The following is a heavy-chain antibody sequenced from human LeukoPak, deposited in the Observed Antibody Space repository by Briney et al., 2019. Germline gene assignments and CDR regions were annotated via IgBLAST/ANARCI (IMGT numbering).Heavy chain of an antibody. J-gene: IGHJ5*02. D-gene: IGHD1-26*01. CDR2: IKGESDGGTT. CDR3: TTSGWFDH. Sequence: KAGGSLRLSCVASRFAFSQAWMSWVRQGPGKGLEGVGRIKGESDGGTTDYAAPVKGRFTISRDDSKNTLFLQMNSLQTEDTAVYYCTTSGWFDHWGQGTLVTVSS. V-gene: IGHV3-15*01. CDR1: RFAFSQAW.